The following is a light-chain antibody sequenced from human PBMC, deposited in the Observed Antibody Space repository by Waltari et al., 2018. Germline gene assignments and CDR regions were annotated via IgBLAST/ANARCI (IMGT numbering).Light chain of an antibody. Sequence: DIVMTQSPDSLAVSLGERATINCKSSQSVLYSSNNKNYLAWYQQKPGQPLKLLIYWASTRESGAPDRFSGSGSGTDFTLTISSLQAEDVAVYYCQQYYDTPYTFGQGTKLEIK. CDR2: WAS. V-gene: IGKV4-1*01. CDR3: QQYYDTPYT. J-gene: IGKJ2*01. CDR1: QSVLYSSNNKNY.